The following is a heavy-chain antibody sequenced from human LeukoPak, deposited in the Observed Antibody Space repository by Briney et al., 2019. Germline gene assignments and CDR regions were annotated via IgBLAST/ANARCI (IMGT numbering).Heavy chain of an antibody. CDR3: ARLNFRGGEALHFDS. D-gene: IGHD3-16*01. V-gene: IGHV4-4*09. CDR2: IHSDGTT. CDR1: GGSLTNYY. Sequence: SETLSLTCSVSGGSLTNYYWGWIRQPPGKGLEFIGYIHSDGTTNYDSSLQSRVAISLDTSKIQFSLRLYSVTAADTALNFCARLNFRGGEALHFDSWGQGTLVTVSS. J-gene: IGHJ4*02.